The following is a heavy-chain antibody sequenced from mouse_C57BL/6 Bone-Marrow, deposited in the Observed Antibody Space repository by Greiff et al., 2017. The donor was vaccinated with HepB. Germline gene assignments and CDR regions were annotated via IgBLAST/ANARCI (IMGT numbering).Heavy chain of an antibody. CDR1: GFTFSDFY. V-gene: IGHV7-1*01. CDR2: SRNKANDYTT. J-gene: IGHJ4*01. Sequence: EVKVEESGGGLVQSGRSLRLSCATSGFTFSDFYMEWVRQAPGKGLEWIAASRNKANDYTTEYSASVKGRFIVSRDTSQSILYLQMNALRAEDTAIYYCARDGSKDYAMDYWGQGTSVTVSS. CDR3: ARDGSKDYAMDY.